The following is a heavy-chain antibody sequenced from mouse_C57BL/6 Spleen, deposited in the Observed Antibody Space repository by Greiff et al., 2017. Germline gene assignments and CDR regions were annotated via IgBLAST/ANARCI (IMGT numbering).Heavy chain of an antibody. CDR3: ARSKGVGTGPYAMDY. V-gene: IGHV1-9*01. CDR2: ILPGSGST. D-gene: IGHD1-3*01. J-gene: IGHJ4*01. CDR1: GYTFTGYW. Sequence: QVQLQQSGAELMKPGASVKLSCKATGYTFTGYWIEWVKQRPGHGLEWIGEILPGSGSTNYNEKFKGKATFTADTSSNTAYMQRSSLTTEDSAIYYCARSKGVGTGPYAMDYWGQGTSVTVSS.